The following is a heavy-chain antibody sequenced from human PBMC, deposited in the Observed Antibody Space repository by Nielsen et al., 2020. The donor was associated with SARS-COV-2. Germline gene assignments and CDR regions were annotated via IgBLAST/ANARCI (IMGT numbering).Heavy chain of an antibody. J-gene: IGHJ5*02. D-gene: IGHD3-22*01. CDR2: IYYSGST. V-gene: IGHV4-59*01. CDR1: GGSISSYY. Sequence: SETLSLTCTVSGGSISSYYWSWIRQPPGKGLEWIGYIYYSGSTNYNPSLKSRVTISVDTSKNQFSLKLSSVTAADTAVYYCARGDSSGYYSTWFDPWGQGTLVTVSS. CDR3: ARGDSSGYYSTWFDP.